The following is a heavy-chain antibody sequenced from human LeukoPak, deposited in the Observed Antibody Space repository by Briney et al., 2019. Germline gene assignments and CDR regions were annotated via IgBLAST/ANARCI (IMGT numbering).Heavy chain of an antibody. J-gene: IGHJ4*02. CDR3: ARTLGDCSGGSCYRALDY. CDR2: ISSSSSTI. CDR1: GFTFSSYS. D-gene: IGHD2-15*01. Sequence: PGRSLRLSCAASGFTFSSYSMNWVRQVPGKGLEWVSYISSSSSTIYYADSVKGRFTISRDNAKNSLYLRMNSLRAEDTAVYYCARTLGDCSGGSCYRALDYWGQGTLVTVSS. V-gene: IGHV3-48*01.